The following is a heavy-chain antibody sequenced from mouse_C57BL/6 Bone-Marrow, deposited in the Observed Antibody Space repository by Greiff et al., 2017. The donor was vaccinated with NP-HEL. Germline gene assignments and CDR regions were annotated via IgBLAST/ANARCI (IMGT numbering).Heavy chain of an antibody. CDR1: GYTFTDHT. D-gene: IGHD2-2*01. CDR2: IYPRDGST. CDR3: ATLIYYGYDEDWYFDV. Sequence: QVQLQQSDAELVKPGASVKISCKVSGYTFTDHTIHWMKQRPEQGLEWIGYIYPRDGSTKHNEKFKGKATLTADKSSSTAYMQLNSLTSEDSAVYFCATLIYYGYDEDWYFDVWGTGTTVTVSS. J-gene: IGHJ1*03. V-gene: IGHV1-78*01.